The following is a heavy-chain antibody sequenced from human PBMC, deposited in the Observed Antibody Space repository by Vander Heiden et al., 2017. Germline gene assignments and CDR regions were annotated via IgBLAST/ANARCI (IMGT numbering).Heavy chain of an antibody. CDR3: ARHSFGNSWPFDS. CDR1: GFTFSRDW. D-gene: IGHD6-13*01. V-gene: IGHV3-74*01. CDR2: VNGDGIIT. Sequence: EVQLVESGGGLVQPGGSMRLSCAASGFTFSRDWMHWVRQVPGKGLVWFSHVNGDGIITNYADFVKGRFTISRDNAKNTLYLQMNSLCAEDTAVYHCARHSFGNSWPFDSWGQGTLVTVSS. J-gene: IGHJ4*02.